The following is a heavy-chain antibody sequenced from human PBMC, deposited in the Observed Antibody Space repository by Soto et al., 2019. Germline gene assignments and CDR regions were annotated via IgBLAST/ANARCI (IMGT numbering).Heavy chain of an antibody. V-gene: IGHV3-48*03. CDR2: ISSSGSTI. D-gene: IGHD3-22*01. CDR1: GFTFSSYE. J-gene: IGHJ3*02. CDR3: ARALGSDSSGYYYEDAFDI. Sequence: GGSLRLSCAASGFTFSSYEMNWVRQAPGKGLEWVSYISSSGSTIYYADSVKGRFTISRDNAKNSLYLQMNSLRAEDTAVYYCARALGSDSSGYYYEDAFDIWGQGTMVTVSS.